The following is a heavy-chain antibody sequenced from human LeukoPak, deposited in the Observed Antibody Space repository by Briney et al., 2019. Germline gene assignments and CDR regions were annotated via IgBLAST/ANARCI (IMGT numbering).Heavy chain of an antibody. J-gene: IGHJ4*02. CDR2: ISWNSGSI. D-gene: IGHD2-2*01. V-gene: IGHV3-9*01. CDR3: AKGYCSSTSCYFDY. CDR1: GFTFEDYA. Sequence: PGRSLRLSCAASGFTFEDYAMHWVRQAPGKGLEWVSGISWNSGSIGYADSVKGRFTISRDNAKNSLYLQMNSLRAEDTALYYCAKGYCSSTSCYFDYWGQGTLVTVSS.